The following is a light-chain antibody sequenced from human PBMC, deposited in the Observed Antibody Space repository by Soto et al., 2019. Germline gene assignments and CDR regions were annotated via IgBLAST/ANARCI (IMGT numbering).Light chain of an antibody. CDR1: QSVSTNY. CDR3: QQYGSSPPT. J-gene: IGKJ1*01. Sequence: EIVLTQSPGTLSLSPGESATLSCRASQSVSTNYLAWYQRKPGQAPRLLIYGASSRATGITARFSGSGSGTDFTLSITRLEPEDFAVYYCQQYGSSPPTFGQATKVEIK. V-gene: IGKV3-20*01. CDR2: GAS.